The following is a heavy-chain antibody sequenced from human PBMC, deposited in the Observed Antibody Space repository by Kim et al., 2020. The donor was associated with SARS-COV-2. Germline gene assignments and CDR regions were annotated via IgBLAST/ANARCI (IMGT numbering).Heavy chain of an antibody. CDR3: VRDEDWSFDY. V-gene: IGHV3-48*02. CDR1: GFTFSYYS. D-gene: IGHD3-9*01. J-gene: IGHJ4*02. Sequence: GGSLRLSCAAAGFTFSYYSMCWVRQAPGKGLEWLSYITPDSNIIHYADSVRGRFTISRDNAENSLSLQMNSLRDEDTALYYCVRDEDWSFDYWGQGTPVT. CDR2: ITPDSNII.